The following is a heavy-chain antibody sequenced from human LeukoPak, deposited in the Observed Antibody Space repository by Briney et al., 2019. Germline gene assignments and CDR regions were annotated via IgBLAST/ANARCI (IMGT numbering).Heavy chain of an antibody. J-gene: IGHJ3*02. Sequence: SETLSLTCTASGGSISSGSYYWSWIRQPAGKGLEWIGRIYTSGSTNYNPSLKSRVTISVDTSKNQFSLKLSSVTAADTAVYYCARVVGTVTTGDAFDIWGQGTMVTVSS. CDR1: GGSISSGSYY. CDR2: IYTSGST. D-gene: IGHD4-17*01. V-gene: IGHV4-61*02. CDR3: ARVVGTVTTGDAFDI.